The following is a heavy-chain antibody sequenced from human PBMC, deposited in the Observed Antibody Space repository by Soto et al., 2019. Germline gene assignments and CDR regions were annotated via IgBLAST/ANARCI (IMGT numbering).Heavy chain of an antibody. Sequence: GASLRLSCEASGFTFSNFWTSWVRQTPGKGLEWVANIKNGGSEKYYVDSVKGRFTISRKNTQNAVYLQMDYLGVDDTGVYYCAKDFKISGGHYGSLNYYYGMAVWGQGT. CDR1: GFTFSNFW. V-gene: IGHV3-7*01. CDR2: IKNGGSEK. J-gene: IGHJ6*02. D-gene: IGHD3-10*01. CDR3: AKDFKISGGHYGSLNYYYGMAV.